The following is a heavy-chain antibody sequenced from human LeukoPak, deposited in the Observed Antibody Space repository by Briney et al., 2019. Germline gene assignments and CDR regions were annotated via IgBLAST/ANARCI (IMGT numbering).Heavy chain of an antibody. Sequence: GSLRLSCAASGFTFSSYSMNWVRQAPGKGLEWVSSISSSSSYIYYADSVKGRFTISRDNAKNSLYLQMNSLRAEDTAIYYCGSMVREGEDYWGQGTLVTVSS. CDR1: GFTFSSYS. J-gene: IGHJ4*02. CDR2: ISSSSSYI. V-gene: IGHV3-21*01. D-gene: IGHD3-10*01. CDR3: GSMVREGEDY.